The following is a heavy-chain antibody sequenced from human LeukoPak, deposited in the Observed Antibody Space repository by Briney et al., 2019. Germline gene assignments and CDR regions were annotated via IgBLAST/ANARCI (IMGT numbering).Heavy chain of an antibody. CDR3: ARDPLKAIRPGYFDY. CDR1: GFTFTNYW. D-gene: IGHD3-16*01. Sequence: GGSLRLSCAVSGFTFTNYWMSWARQSPGKGLEWVANIYLDGSRAYYVDSVKGRFTISRDNAKNSLFLQMNSLSAEDTAVYYCARDPLKAIRPGYFDYWGQGTLVTVSS. J-gene: IGHJ4*02. V-gene: IGHV3-7*01. CDR2: IYLDGSRA.